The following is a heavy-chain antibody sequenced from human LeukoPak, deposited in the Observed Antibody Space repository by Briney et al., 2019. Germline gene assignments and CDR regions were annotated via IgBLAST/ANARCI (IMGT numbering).Heavy chain of an antibody. J-gene: IGHJ5*02. V-gene: IGHV3-30-3*01. D-gene: IGHD5-18*01. Sequence: GGSLRLSCAASGFTFSSDAMHWVRQPPGKGLEWVALISYQGNNKFYADSVKGRFTISRDNAKSSLYLQMNSLRAEDTAVYFCARGNSYAMGAWGQGTLVTVSS. CDR2: ISYQGNNK. CDR3: ARGNSYAMGA. CDR1: GFTFSSDA.